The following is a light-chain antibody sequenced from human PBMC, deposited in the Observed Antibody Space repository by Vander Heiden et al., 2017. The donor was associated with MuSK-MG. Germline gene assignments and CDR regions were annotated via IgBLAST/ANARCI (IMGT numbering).Light chain of an antibody. CDR1: QSISSY. CDR3: QQSDSTRTWT. J-gene: IGKJ1*01. CDR2: AAS. V-gene: IGKV1-39*01. Sequence: DIQMTQSPSSLSASVGDRVTITCRASQSISSYLNWYQQKPGKAPKLLIYAASSLQSGVPSRFSGSGYGTDFTLTISSLQPEDFAPYYCQQSDSTRTWTFGQGTKVEIK.